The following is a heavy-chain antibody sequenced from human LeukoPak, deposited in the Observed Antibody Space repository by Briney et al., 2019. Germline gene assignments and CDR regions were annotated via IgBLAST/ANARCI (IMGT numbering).Heavy chain of an antibody. V-gene: IGHV1-3*01. Sequence: ASVKVSCKASGYTFTSYAMHWVRQAPGQRLEWMGWINAGNGNTKYSQKFQGRVTITRDASASTAYVELSSLRSEDTAVYYCARDYYDSSGYVFDYWGQGTLVTVSS. J-gene: IGHJ4*02. CDR3: ARDYYDSSGYVFDY. D-gene: IGHD3-22*01. CDR2: INAGNGNT. CDR1: GYTFTSYA.